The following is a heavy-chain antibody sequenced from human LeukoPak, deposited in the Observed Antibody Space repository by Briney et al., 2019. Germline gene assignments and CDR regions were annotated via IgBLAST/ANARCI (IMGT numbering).Heavy chain of an antibody. Sequence: SETLSLTCTVSGASISSHYWSWIRQPPGKGLEWIGYIFYSGSLNYNPSLKSRVALPVDTSKDQFSLRLPSVTAADTAVYFCARGGGYSGSSFDYWGQGTLVTVSS. CDR2: IFYSGSL. J-gene: IGHJ4*02. CDR3: ARGGGYSGSSFDY. CDR1: GASISSHY. D-gene: IGHD1-26*01. V-gene: IGHV4-59*11.